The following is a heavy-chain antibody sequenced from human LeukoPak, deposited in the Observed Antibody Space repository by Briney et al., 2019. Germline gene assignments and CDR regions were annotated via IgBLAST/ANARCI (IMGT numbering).Heavy chain of an antibody. D-gene: IGHD6-13*01. CDR2: INPNSGGT. CDR1: GYTFTGYY. Sequence: ASVKVSCTASGYTFTGYYMHWVRQAPGQRLEWMGWINPNSGGTNYAQKFKGRVTMTRDRSISTAYMELSRLRSDDTGVYYCVRLSTLAAVARDHWGEGTLVTVS. V-gene: IGHV1-2*02. CDR3: VRLSTLAAVARDH. J-gene: IGHJ4*02.